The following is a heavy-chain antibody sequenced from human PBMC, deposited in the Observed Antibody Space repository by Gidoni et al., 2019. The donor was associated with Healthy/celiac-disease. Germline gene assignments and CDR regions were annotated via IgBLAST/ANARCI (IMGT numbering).Heavy chain of an antibody. Sequence: QVQLVQSGAEVKKPGSSVKVCCKAAGGTFSSYAISWVRQAPGQGLEWMGGIIPIFGTANYAQKFQGRVTITADESTSTAYMELSSLRSEDTAVYYCARGAIAVKGHYYYYMDVWGKGTTVTVSS. CDR3: ARGAIAVKGHYYYYMDV. J-gene: IGHJ6*03. CDR2: IIPIFGTA. V-gene: IGHV1-69*01. D-gene: IGHD2-15*01. CDR1: GGTFSSYA.